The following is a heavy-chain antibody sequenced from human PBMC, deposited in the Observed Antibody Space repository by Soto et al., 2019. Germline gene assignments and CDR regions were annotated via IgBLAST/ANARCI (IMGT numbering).Heavy chain of an antibody. CDR3: TTDLAYCSSTSCYRDY. J-gene: IGHJ4*02. CDR2: IKSKTDGGTT. V-gene: IGHV3-15*01. Sequence: EVQLVESGGGLVKPGGSLRLSCAASGFTFSNAWMSWVRQAPGKGLEWVGRIKSKTDGGTTDYAAPVKGRFTISRDDSKNTLYLQMNSLKTEDTDVYYCTTDLAYCSSTSCYRDYWGQGTLVTVSS. D-gene: IGHD2-2*02. CDR1: GFTFSNAW.